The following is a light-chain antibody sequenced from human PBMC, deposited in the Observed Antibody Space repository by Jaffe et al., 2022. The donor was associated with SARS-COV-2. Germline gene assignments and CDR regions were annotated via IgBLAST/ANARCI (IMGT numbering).Light chain of an antibody. CDR1: QSISIY. V-gene: IGKV1-39*01. CDR3: QQSYSTPWT. CDR2: AAS. J-gene: IGKJ1*01. Sequence: DIQMTQSPSSLSASVGDRVIITCRASQSISIYLNWYQQKPGKAPNLLIYAASSLQSGVPSRFSGGGSGTDFTLAISCLQPDDFATYYCQQSYSTPWTFGQGTKVEIK.